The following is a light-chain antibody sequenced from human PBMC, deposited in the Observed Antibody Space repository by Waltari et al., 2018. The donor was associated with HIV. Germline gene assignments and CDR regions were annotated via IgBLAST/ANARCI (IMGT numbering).Light chain of an antibody. CDR2: DVS. CDR3: CSYAGGSTYV. Sequence: QSALTQPASVSGSPGQSITISCTGTSSDVGGYHFVSWYQQHPGKAPKLMIYDVSERPSGVSNRFSGSKSGNTASLTISGLQAEDEADYYCCSYAGGSTYVFASGTKVTVL. V-gene: IGLV2-23*02. CDR1: SSDVGGYHF. J-gene: IGLJ1*01.